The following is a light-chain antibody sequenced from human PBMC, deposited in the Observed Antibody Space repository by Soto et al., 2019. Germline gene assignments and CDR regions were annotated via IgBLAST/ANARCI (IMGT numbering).Light chain of an antibody. CDR3: AAWDDTLNAYV. CDR1: SSNIGANS. V-gene: IGLV1-44*01. J-gene: IGLJ1*01. Sequence: QSVLTQPPSASGTPGQRVAFSCSGSSSNIGANSVNWYQHLPGTAPKLLMYSHSQRPSGVPDRFSGYKSGTSASLAISGLQSDDEGDYYCAAWDDTLNAYVFGTGTKVTVL. CDR2: SHS.